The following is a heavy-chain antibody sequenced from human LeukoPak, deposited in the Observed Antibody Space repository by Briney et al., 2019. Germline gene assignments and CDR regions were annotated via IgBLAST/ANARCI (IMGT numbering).Heavy chain of an antibody. D-gene: IGHD2-2*02. CDR1: GGSISSHY. CDR2: IYSSGST. J-gene: IGHJ2*01. CDR3: ARLCPPLYGSVHYWLFDL. Sequence: SETLSLTCTVSGGSISSHYWSWIRQPPGKGLEWIGCIYSSGSTNYNPSLKSRVTISVDTSKNQFSLKLSSVTAADTAVYYCARLCPPLYGSVHYWLFDLWGRGTLVTVSS. V-gene: IGHV4-59*11.